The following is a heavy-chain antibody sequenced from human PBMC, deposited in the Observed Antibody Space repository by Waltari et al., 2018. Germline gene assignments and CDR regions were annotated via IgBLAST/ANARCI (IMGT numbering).Heavy chain of an antibody. V-gene: IGHV5-10-1*01. CDR2: VDPSDSFR. CDR1: GYSFTSHW. D-gene: IGHD2-2*01. CDR3: VRHRTTYPLEIDY. Sequence: EVQLVQSGAEVKKPEESLRISCEGSGYSFTSHWISWVRQMPGKGLGGVGRVDPSDSFRNCGPAFEGHVTISVDQSLRTAYLQWDSLKASDTAIYYCVRHRTTYPLEIDYWGQGTLVTVSS. J-gene: IGHJ4*02.